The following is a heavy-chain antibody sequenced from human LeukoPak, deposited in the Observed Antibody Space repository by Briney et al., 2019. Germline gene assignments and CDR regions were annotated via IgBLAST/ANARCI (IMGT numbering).Heavy chain of an antibody. Sequence: SGGSLRLSCAASGFIFSSYAMSWVRQAPGKGLEWVSGISGSGGSTYYADSVKGRFTISRDNSKNTLYLQMNSLRAEDTAVYYCAKASRDLGYYFDYWGQGTLVTVSS. CDR1: GFIFSSYA. J-gene: IGHJ4*02. V-gene: IGHV3-23*01. CDR2: ISGSGGST. CDR3: AKASRDLGYYFDY. D-gene: IGHD3-16*01.